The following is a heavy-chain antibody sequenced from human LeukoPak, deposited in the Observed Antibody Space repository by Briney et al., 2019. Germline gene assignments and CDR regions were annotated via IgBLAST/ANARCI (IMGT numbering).Heavy chain of an antibody. CDR3: ARNIAAAGAFDP. CDR1: GFTFSSYS. V-gene: IGHV3-21*01. D-gene: IGHD6-13*01. Sequence: GGSLRLSCAASGFTFSSYSMNWVRQAPGKGLEWVSSISSSSSYIYYADSVKGRFTISRDNAKNSLYLQMNSLRAEDTAVYYCARNIAAAGAFDPWGQGTLVTVSS. J-gene: IGHJ5*02. CDR2: ISSSSSYI.